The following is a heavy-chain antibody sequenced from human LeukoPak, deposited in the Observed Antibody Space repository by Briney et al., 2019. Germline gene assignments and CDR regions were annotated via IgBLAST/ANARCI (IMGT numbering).Heavy chain of an antibody. Sequence: GGSLRLSCAASGFTFSSYAMSWVRQAPGKGLEWVSASSGSGGSTYYADSVKGRFTISRDNSKNTLYLQMNSLRAEDTAVYYCAKATSIAARPNYFDYWGQGTLVTVSS. D-gene: IGHD6-6*01. V-gene: IGHV3-23*01. J-gene: IGHJ4*02. CDR1: GFTFSSYA. CDR2: SSGSGGST. CDR3: AKATSIAARPNYFDY.